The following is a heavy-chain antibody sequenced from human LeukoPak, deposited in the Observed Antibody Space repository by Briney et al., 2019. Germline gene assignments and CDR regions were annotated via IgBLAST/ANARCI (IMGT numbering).Heavy chain of an antibody. D-gene: IGHD6-13*01. CDR1: GFTFSSYS. Sequence: GGSLRLSCAASGFTFSSYSMSWVRQAPGKGLEWVANIKQDGSEKYYVDSVKGRFTISRDNAKNSLYLQMNSLRAEDTAVYYCARKGDSWYSYFDYWGQGTLVTVSS. V-gene: IGHV3-7*01. J-gene: IGHJ4*02. CDR3: ARKGDSWYSYFDY. CDR2: IKQDGSEK.